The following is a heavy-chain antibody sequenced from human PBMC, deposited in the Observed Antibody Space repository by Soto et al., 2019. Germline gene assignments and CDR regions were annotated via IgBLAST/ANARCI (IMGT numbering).Heavy chain of an antibody. Sequence: QVTLKESGPVLVKPTEPLTLTCTVSGFSLSNARMGVSWIRQPPGKALEWLAHIFSNDEKSYSTSLKSRLTISKDTSKSQVVLTMTNMDPVDTATYYCARIRGPYYDFWSGEPYNWFDPWGQGTLVTVSS. D-gene: IGHD3-3*01. CDR1: GFSLSNARMG. J-gene: IGHJ5*02. CDR3: ARIRGPYYDFWSGEPYNWFDP. CDR2: IFSNDEK. V-gene: IGHV2-26*01.